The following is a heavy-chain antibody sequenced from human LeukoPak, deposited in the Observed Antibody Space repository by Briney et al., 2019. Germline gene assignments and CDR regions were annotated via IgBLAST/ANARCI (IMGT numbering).Heavy chain of an antibody. D-gene: IGHD6-19*01. CDR2: TSSSDAGT. J-gene: IGHJ4*02. CDR3: AKGDIAVAGTNDY. CDR1: GFALSSYA. V-gene: IGHV3-23*01. Sequence: GGSLRLSCAASGFALSSYAMSWVRQAPGKGLEWVSATSSSDAGTYHAESVRGRFTISRDNSKNTLYLQMNSLRAEDMAVYYCAKGDIAVAGTNDYWGQGTLVTVSS.